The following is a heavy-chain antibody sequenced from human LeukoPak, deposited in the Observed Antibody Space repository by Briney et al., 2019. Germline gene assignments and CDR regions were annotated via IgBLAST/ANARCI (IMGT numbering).Heavy chain of an antibody. CDR2: ISHDERVT. CDR1: GFIFSSYA. CDR3: AKGTKYYDILTGYYTFTYYFDY. D-gene: IGHD3-9*01. Sequence: GRSLRLSCAASGFIFSSYAMHWVRQTPDKGLEWMAVISHDERVTVYADSVKGRFTISRDNSKNTLYLQMNSLRADDTAVYYCAKGTKYYDILTGYYTFTYYFDYWGQGTLVTVSS. J-gene: IGHJ4*02. V-gene: IGHV3-30*04.